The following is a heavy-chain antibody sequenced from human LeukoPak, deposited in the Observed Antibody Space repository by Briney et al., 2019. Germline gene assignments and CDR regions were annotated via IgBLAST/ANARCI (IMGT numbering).Heavy chain of an antibody. Sequence: SETLSLTCTVSGGSISSRSSYWSWIWQPADKGLEWIGRIYTSGSTNYNPSLKSRVTISLDTSKNHFSLKLNSVTAADTAVHYCARGDSGYYSDAFDLWGRGTMVTVSS. CDR1: GGSISSRSSY. V-gene: IGHV4-61*02. CDR2: IYTSGST. CDR3: ARGDSGYYSDAFDL. D-gene: IGHD3-22*01. J-gene: IGHJ3*01.